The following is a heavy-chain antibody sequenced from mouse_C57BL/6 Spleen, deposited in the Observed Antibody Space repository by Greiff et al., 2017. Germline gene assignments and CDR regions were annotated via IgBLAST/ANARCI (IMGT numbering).Heavy chain of an antibody. CDR1: GYTFTDYY. CDR2: INPNNGGT. D-gene: IGHD2-4*01. Sequence: EVQLQQSGPELVKPGASVKISCKASGYTFTDYYMNWVKQSHGKSLEWIGDINPNNGGTSYNQKFKGKATLTVDKSSSTAYMELRSLTSEDSAVYYCARGRLRGYYFDYWGEGTTLTVSS. CDR3: ARGRLRGYYFDY. J-gene: IGHJ2*01. V-gene: IGHV1-26*01.